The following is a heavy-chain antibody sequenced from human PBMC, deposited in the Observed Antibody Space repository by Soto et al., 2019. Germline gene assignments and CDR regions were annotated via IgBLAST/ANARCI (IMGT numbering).Heavy chain of an antibody. CDR1: GGSISSGGYY. Sequence: QVQLQESGPGLVKPSHTLSLTCTVSGGSISSGGYYWSWIRQHPGKGLEWIGYIYYTGSTYYNPSLKSRVTISVDTSKNQFSLKLSSVTAADTAVYYCATLYMVRGVRTFDYWGQGTLVTVSS. V-gene: IGHV4-31*03. CDR3: ATLYMVRGVRTFDY. J-gene: IGHJ4*02. D-gene: IGHD3-10*01. CDR2: IYYTGST.